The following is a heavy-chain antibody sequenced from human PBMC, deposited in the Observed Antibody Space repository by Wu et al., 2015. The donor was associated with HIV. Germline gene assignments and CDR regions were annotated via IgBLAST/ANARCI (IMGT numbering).Heavy chain of an antibody. D-gene: IGHD3-10*01. CDR1: GGTFSSYA. Sequence: QVQLVQSGAEVKKPGSSVKVSCKASGGTFSSYAISWVRQAPGQGLEWMGRIIPIFGTANYAQKFQGRVTITADESTSTAYMELSSLRSEDTAVYYCANELLWFGESPRAFDIWGQGTMVTVSP. CDR3: ANELLWFGESPRAFDI. CDR2: IIPIFGTA. J-gene: IGHJ3*02. V-gene: IGHV1-69*13.